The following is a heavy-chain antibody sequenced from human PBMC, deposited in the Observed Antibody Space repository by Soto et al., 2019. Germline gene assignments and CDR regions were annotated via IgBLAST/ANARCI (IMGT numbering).Heavy chain of an antibody. D-gene: IGHD3-16*01. V-gene: IGHV3-74*01. J-gene: IGHJ2*01. Sequence: EVQLVESGGGLVQPGGSLTLSCAASGFTFSSYWMHWVRQVPGKGGVWVSRINPDGRVTNYADSVKGRFTISRDNAKSTLYLQMNSLRPEDTAVYYCARVGQGAWYFDLWGRGTLVTVSS. CDR1: GFTFSSYW. CDR2: INPDGRVT. CDR3: ARVGQGAWYFDL.